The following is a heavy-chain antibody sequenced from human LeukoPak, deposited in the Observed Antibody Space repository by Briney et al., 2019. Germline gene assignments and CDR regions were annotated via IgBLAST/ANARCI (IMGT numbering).Heavy chain of an antibody. CDR2: IYPGDSDT. D-gene: IGHD6-19*01. J-gene: IGHJ5*02. Sequence: GESLKISCKGSGYSFTSYWIGWVRQMPGKGLEWMGIIYPGDSDTRYSPSFQGQVTISADKSISTAYLQWSSLKAPDTAMYYCTISVAGTVGINWFDPWGQGTLVTVSS. CDR1: GYSFTSYW. CDR3: TISVAGTVGINWFDP. V-gene: IGHV5-51*01.